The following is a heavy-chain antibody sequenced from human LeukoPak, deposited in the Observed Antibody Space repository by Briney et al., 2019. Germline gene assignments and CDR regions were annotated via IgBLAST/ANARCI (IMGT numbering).Heavy chain of an antibody. CDR1: GYTFTGYY. Sequence: ASVKVSCKASGYTFTGYYMHWVRQAPGQGLEWMGWINPNSGGTNYAQKFQGRVTMTRDTSISTAYMELSRLRSDDTAVYYCARTYYDYVWGSYRHAFDIWGQGTMVTVSS. D-gene: IGHD3-16*02. V-gene: IGHV1-2*02. J-gene: IGHJ3*02. CDR2: INPNSGGT. CDR3: ARTYYDYVWGSYRHAFDI.